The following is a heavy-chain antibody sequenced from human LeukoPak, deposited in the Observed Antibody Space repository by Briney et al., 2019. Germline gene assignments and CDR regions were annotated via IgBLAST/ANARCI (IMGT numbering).Heavy chain of an antibody. V-gene: IGHV4-4*09. CDR3: TRRTKYCSIATCYRYFDP. CDR1: GGSISNYY. D-gene: IGHD2-2*01. J-gene: IGHJ5*02. Sequence: PSETLSLTCNVSGGSISNYYWSWIRQPPGKGLEWIGYIYSSGSTNYNPSLKSRVTISLDTSKNQFSLKLTSVTAADTAVYYCTRRTKYCSIATCYRYFDPWGQGTLVTVSS. CDR2: IYSSGST.